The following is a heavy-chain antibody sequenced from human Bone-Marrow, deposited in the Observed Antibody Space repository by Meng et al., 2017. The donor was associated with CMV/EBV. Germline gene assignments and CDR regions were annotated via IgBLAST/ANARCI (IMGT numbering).Heavy chain of an antibody. CDR3: VGGVATPAY. CDR2: ISFDGNTK. CDR1: GFTFDDYA. D-gene: IGHD4-23*01. V-gene: IGHV3-30*04. Sequence: GESLKISCAASGFTFDDYAMHWVRQAPGKGLEWVSVISFDGNTKYYADSVQGRFTISRDNSRNTLNLLMNSLRTEDTAVYYCVGGVATPAYWGPGTLVPVSS. J-gene: IGHJ4*02.